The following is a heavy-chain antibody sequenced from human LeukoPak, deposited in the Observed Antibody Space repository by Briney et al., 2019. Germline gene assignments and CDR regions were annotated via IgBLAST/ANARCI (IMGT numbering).Heavy chain of an antibody. D-gene: IGHD2-15*01. CDR2: INAGNGNT. CDR3: ARDACSGGSCHTFY. V-gene: IGHV1-3*01. CDR1: GYTFTSYA. Sequence: ASVKVSCKASGYTFTSYAMHWVRQAPGQRLEWMGWINAGNGNTKYSQEFQGRVTITRDTSTSTAYMELRSLRSDDTAVYYCARDACSGGSCHTFYWGQGTLVTVSS. J-gene: IGHJ4*02.